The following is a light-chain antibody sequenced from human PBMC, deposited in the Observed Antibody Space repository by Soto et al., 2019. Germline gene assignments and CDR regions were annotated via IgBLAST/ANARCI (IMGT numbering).Light chain of an antibody. V-gene: IGKV3-20*01. J-gene: IGKJ1*01. CDR2: DAS. CDR1: QSISSFY. CDR3: QQYGGSPRT. Sequence: ELVLTQSPVPLSLSPGARATLSCSASQSISSFYLAWYQQTPGQAPRLLIYDASSRAAGIPDTFSGGGSGTDFTLTISRLEPEDFGVYYGQQYGGSPRTFGQGTKVEIK.